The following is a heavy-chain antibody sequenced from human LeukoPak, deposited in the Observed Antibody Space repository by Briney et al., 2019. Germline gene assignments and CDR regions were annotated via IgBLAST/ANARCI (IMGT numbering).Heavy chain of an antibody. J-gene: IGHJ5*02. CDR1: GYTFTSYG. Sequence: VASVKVSCKASGYTFTSYGISWVRQAPGQGLEWMGWISAYNGNTNYAQKLQGRVTMTTDTSTSTAYMELRSLRSEDTAVYYCATAWFGEGGNWFDPWGQGTLVTVSS. D-gene: IGHD3-10*01. V-gene: IGHV1-18*01. CDR3: ATAWFGEGGNWFDP. CDR2: ISAYNGNT.